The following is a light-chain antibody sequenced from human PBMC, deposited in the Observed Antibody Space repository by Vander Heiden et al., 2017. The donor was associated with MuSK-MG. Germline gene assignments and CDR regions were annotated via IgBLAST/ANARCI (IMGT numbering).Light chain of an antibody. V-gene: IGKV2-28*01. J-gene: IGKJ1*01. CDR2: LGS. CDR1: QSLLYRNGKNY. Sequence: DIVMTQSPLSLPVSPGEPASISCRSSQSLLYRNGKNYLDWYLQKPGQSPQLLIYLGSSRASGVPDRFNGSGSGTDFTLKISRVEPEDVGVYYCRQALQTPRTFGQGTKVEIK. CDR3: RQALQTPRT.